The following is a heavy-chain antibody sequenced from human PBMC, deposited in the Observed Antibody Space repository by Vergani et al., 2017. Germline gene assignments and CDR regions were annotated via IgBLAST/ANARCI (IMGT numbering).Heavy chain of an antibody. D-gene: IGHD5-24*01. J-gene: IGHJ4*02. CDR3: ATAGRGFKSCPDY. CDR1: GITFSGYW. V-gene: IGHV3-74*02. CDR2: INTDGRIP. Sequence: EVQLLESGGDLVQPGGSLRLSCSGSGITFSGYWMHWVRQAPGKGLEWVARINTDGRIPAYADSVKGRFTISRDNAKNTLSLQMSSLRADDTALYYCATAGRGFKSCPDYWGQGTLVTVSS.